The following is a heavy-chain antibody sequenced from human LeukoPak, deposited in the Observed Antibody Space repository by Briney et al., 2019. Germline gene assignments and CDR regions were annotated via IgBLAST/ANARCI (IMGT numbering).Heavy chain of an antibody. D-gene: IGHD4-17*01. CDR1: GGSISSYY. J-gene: IGHJ4*02. CDR2: INTSGST. CDR3: ARDLGYGDYGFDY. V-gene: IGHV4-4*07. Sequence: SETLSLTCTVSGGSISSYYWSWIRPPAGKGVEWIGRINTSGSTNYNPSLKSRVTMSVDTSKNQFSLKLSSVTAADTAVYYCARDLGYGDYGFDYWGQGTLVTVSS.